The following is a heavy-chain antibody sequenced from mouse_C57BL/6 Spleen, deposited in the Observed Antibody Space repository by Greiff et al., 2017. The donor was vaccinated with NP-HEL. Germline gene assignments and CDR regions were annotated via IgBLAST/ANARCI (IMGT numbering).Heavy chain of an antibody. V-gene: IGHV1-82*01. CDR1: GYAFSSSW. Sequence: QVQLQQSGPELVKPGASVKISCKASGYAFSSSWMNWVKQRPGKGLEWIGRIYPGDGDTNYNGKFKGKATLTADKSSSTAYMQLSSLTSEDSAVYFCAREATTVVAEDWYFDVWGTGTTVTVSS. CDR3: AREATTVVAEDWYFDV. CDR2: IYPGDGDT. J-gene: IGHJ1*03. D-gene: IGHD1-1*01.